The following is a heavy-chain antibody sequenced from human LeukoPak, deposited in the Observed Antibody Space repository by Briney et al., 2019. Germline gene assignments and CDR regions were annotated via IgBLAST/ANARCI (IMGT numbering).Heavy chain of an antibody. CDR3: AKDDSSGYYYQLGDY. CDR2: IRYDGSNK. CDR1: GFTFSSYG. J-gene: IGHJ4*02. D-gene: IGHD3-22*01. Sequence: GGSLRLSCAASGFTFSSYGMHWVRQAPGKGLEWVAFIRYDGSNKYYADSVKGRFTISRDNSKNTRYLQMNSLRAEDTAVYYCAKDDSSGYYYQLGDYWGQGTLVTVSS. V-gene: IGHV3-30*02.